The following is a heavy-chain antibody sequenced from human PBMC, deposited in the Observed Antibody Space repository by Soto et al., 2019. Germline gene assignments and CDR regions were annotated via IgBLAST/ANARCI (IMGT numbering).Heavy chain of an antibody. J-gene: IGHJ6*02. CDR3: ASAGDLGYCSGGSCYPIPQDYYYGMDV. Sequence: GASVKVSCKASGYTFTSYAMHWVRQAPGQRLEWMGWINAGNGNTKYSQKFQGRVTITRDTSASTAYMELSSLRSEDTAVYYCASAGDLGYCSGGSCYPIPQDYYYGMDVWGQGTTVTVSS. D-gene: IGHD2-15*01. CDR1: GYTFTSYA. CDR2: INAGNGNT. V-gene: IGHV1-3*01.